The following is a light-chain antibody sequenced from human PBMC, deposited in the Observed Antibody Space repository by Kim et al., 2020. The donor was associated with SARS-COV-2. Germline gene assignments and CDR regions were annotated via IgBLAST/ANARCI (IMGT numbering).Light chain of an antibody. CDR3: RSYNSSSNYSV. CDR1: SSDVGGYNY. J-gene: IGLJ3*02. V-gene: IGLV2-14*01. Sequence: QSALTQPPSVSGSPGQSVTLSCTGTSSDVGGYNYVSWYQQHPGKAPKLLIYDVSNRPSGVSKRFSGSKSGNTASLTISGLQADDEADYYCRSYNSSSNYSVFGGGTQLTVL. CDR2: DVS.